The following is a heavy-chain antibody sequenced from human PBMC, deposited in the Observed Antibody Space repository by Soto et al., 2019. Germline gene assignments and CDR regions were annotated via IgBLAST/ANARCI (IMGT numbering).Heavy chain of an antibody. D-gene: IGHD6-13*01. CDR2: INHSGST. CDR3: AREQQGGYWFDP. V-gene: IGHV4-34*01. J-gene: IGHJ5*02. Sequence: SETLSLTCAVYGGSFSGYYWSWIRQPPGKGLEWIGEINHSGSTNYNPSLKSRVTISVDTSKNQFSLKLSSVTAADTAVYYCAREQQGGYWFDPWGQGTLVTVSS. CDR1: GGSFSGYY.